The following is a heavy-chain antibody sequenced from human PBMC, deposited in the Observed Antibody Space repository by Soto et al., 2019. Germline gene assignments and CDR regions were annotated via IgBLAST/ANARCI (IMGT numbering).Heavy chain of an antibody. J-gene: IGHJ6*02. CDR3: AKDLYIGGFGESKADYYYYYAMDV. V-gene: IGHV3-23*01. CDR2: IGGSGGSS. CDR1: AFTFSSYA. D-gene: IGHD3-10*01. Sequence: EVQLLESGGGLVQPGGSLRLSCEASAFTFSSYAMSWVRQAPGKGLEWVSTIGGSGGSSYYAESVKGRFTISRDNSKNTLFLQMNSLRGEDTAVYYCAKDLYIGGFGESKADYYYYYAMDVWGQGTTVTVSS.